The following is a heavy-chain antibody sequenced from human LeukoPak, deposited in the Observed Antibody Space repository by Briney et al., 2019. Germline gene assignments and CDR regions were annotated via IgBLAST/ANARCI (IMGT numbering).Heavy chain of an antibody. CDR1: GGTFSSYT. CDR3: ARGRYSSSHYYGMDV. V-gene: IGHV1-69*02. Sequence: SVKVSCKASGGTFSSYTISWVRQAPGQGLEWMGRIIPILGIANYAQKFQGRVTITADKSTSTAYMELSSLRSEDTAVYYCARGRYSSSHYYGMDVWGQGTTVTVSS. D-gene: IGHD6-13*01. J-gene: IGHJ6*02. CDR2: IIPILGIA.